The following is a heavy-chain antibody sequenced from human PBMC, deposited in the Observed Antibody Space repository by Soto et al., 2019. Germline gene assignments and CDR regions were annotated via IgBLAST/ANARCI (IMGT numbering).Heavy chain of an antibody. D-gene: IGHD1-20*01. CDR1: GGSISSTNYY. J-gene: IGHJ5*02. Sequence: QLQLQESGPGLVKPSETLSLTCTVSGGSISSTNYYWGWVRQSPGKGLEWIGSVYYNGVTYYNPSLESRVAVSVDTSKNQFSLKLMSVTAADTAVYYCARARYIWNHGLMTGRFDPWGQGTLVTVS. CDR2: VYYNGVT. CDR3: ARARYIWNHGLMTGRFDP. V-gene: IGHV4-39*01.